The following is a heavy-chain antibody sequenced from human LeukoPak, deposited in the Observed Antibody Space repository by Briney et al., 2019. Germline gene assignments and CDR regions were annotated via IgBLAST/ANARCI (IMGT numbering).Heavy chain of an antibody. J-gene: IGHJ4*02. V-gene: IGHV3-48*03. CDR1: GFTFSSSE. D-gene: IGHD3-9*01. CDR3: ARVFVSGYDVLTGYFRAFDY. Sequence: GGSLRLSCAASGFTFSSSEMYWVRQAPGKGLEWVSYISTTGNTKYYAVSVQGRFTVSRDNGQSLLFLQMNSLRAGDTAIYYCARVFVSGYDVLTGYFRAFDYWGQGALVTVSS. CDR2: ISTTGNTK.